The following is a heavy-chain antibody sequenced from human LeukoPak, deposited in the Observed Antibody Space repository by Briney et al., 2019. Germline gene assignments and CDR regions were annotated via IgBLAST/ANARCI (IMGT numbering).Heavy chain of an antibody. V-gene: IGHV1-69*13. Sequence: SVKVSCKASGGTFSSYAISWVRQAPGQGLEWMGGIIPIFGTANYAQKFQGRVTITADESTSTAYMELSSLRSEDTAVYYCATDRFWSGYNPGDFDYWGQGTLVTVSS. CDR2: IIPIFGTA. CDR3: ATDRFWSGYNPGDFDY. CDR1: GGTFSSYA. J-gene: IGHJ4*02. D-gene: IGHD3-3*01.